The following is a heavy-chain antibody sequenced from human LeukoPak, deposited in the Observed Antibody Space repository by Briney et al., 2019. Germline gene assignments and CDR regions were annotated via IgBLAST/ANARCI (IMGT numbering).Heavy chain of an antibody. J-gene: IGHJ4*02. Sequence: TGGSLRLSCAASGFTFRNYWMHRVRHAPGKGLVWVSRINSDGSDSTYADSVKGRFTISRDNAKNTLYLQMNSLRAEDTAVYYFVEGDSSSSFDYWGQGTLVTVSS. CDR2: INSDGSDS. CDR3: VEGDSSSSFDY. V-gene: IGHV3-74*01. D-gene: IGHD6-6*01. CDR1: GFTFRNYW.